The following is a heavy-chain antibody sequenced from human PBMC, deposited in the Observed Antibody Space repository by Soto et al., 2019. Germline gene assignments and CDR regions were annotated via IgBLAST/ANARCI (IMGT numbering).Heavy chain of an antibody. J-gene: IGHJ3*02. CDR2: IYYSGST. CDR1: GGSISSSSYY. Sequence: PSETLSLTCTASGGSISSSSYYWGWIRQPPGKGLEWIGSIYYSGSTYYNPSLKSRVTISVDTSKNQFSLKLSSVTAADTAVYYCARGSTVTTLKGAFDIWGQGTMVTVSS. V-gene: IGHV4-39*01. CDR3: ARGSTVTTLKGAFDI. D-gene: IGHD4-17*01.